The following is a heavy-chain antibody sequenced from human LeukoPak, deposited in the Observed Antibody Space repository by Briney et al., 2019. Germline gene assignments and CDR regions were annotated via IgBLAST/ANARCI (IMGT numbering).Heavy chain of an antibody. CDR2: ITGSGGRS. CDR3: AKRGVNYDSSGNDC. V-gene: IGHV3-23*01. D-gene: IGHD3-22*01. J-gene: IGHJ4*02. CDR1: GFTFSAHA. Sequence: GGSLRLSCAASGFTFSAHAMSWVRQAPGKGLEWVSSITGSGGRSYYADSVKGRFTISRDNSKSTLYLQMSDLRAEDTALYYCAKRGVNYDSSGNDCWGQGTLVTVSS.